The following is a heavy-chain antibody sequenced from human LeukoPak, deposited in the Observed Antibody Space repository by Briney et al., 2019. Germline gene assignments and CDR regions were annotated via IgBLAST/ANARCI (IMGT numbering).Heavy chain of an antibody. D-gene: IGHD1-1*01. CDR2: IYYSGST. J-gene: IGHJ4*02. Sequence: SETLSLTCTVSGGSISSSSYYWGWIRQPPGKGLEWIGSIYYSGSTYYNPSLKSRVTISVDTSKNQFSLKLSSVTAADTAVYYCAREPWNDAPGNLWGQGTLVTVSS. CDR3: AREPWNDAPGNL. CDR1: GGSISSSSYY. V-gene: IGHV4-39*07.